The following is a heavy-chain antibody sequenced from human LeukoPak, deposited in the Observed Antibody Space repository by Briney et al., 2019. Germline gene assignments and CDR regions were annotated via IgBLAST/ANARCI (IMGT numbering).Heavy chain of an antibody. Sequence: GGSLRLSCAASGXTFSSYSMNWVRQAPGKGLEWVSYISSSSSMIYYADSVKGRFTISRDNAKNSLYLQMKSLRDEDTAIYYCARDYGDLPARVPYFDYWGQGTLVTVSS. CDR1: GXTFSSYS. CDR3: ARDYGDLPARVPYFDY. D-gene: IGHD4-17*01. J-gene: IGHJ4*02. CDR2: ISSSSSMI. V-gene: IGHV3-48*02.